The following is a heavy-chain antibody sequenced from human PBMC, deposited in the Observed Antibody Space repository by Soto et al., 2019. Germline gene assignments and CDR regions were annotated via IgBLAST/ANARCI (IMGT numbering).Heavy chain of an antibody. CDR3: ARVEEVDSGYDLALGAFDI. D-gene: IGHD5-12*01. Sequence: GGSLRLSCAASGFTVSSNYMSWVRQAPGKGLEWVSVIYSGGSTYYADSVKGRFTISRDNSKNTLYLQMNSLRAEDTAVYYCARVEEVDSGYDLALGAFDIWGQGTMVTVSS. J-gene: IGHJ3*02. CDR2: IYSGGST. CDR1: GFTVSSNY. V-gene: IGHV3-66*01.